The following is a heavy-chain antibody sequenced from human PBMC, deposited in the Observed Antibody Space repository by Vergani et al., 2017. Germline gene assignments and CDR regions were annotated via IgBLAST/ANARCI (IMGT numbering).Heavy chain of an antibody. CDR2: INWNGGST. CDR3: ARSFIAVADPTGWYFDL. V-gene: IGHV3-20*04. J-gene: IGHJ2*01. CDR1: GFTFDDYG. D-gene: IGHD6-19*01. Sequence: EVQLVESGGGVVRPGGSLRLSCAASGFTFDDYGMSWVRQAPGKGLEWVSGINWNGGSTGYADSVKGRFTISRDNSKNTLYLQMNSLRAEDTAVYYCARSFIAVADPTGWYFDLWGRGTLVTVSS.